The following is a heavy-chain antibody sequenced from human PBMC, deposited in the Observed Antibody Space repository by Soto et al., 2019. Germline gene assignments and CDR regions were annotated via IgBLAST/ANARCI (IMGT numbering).Heavy chain of an antibody. CDR3: AREGPSYYFDY. J-gene: IGHJ4*02. CDR1: GACVSGNAAY. Sequence: NFSHPCDISGACVSGNAAYCNGIRQSLSRRLQWLGRTYYRSKWYNDSVASAKSRITINPDTSKNKFSLQLNSVTPDDTAVYLCAREGPSYYFDYCGQGTLVPVSS. V-gene: IGHV6-1*01. CDR2: TYYRSKWYN.